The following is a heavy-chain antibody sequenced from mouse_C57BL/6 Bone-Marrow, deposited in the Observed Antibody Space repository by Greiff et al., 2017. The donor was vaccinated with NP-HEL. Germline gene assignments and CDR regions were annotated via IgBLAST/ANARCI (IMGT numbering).Heavy chain of an antibody. CDR3: TGERYYCSSYGGFAN. V-gene: IGHV1-15*01. J-gene: IGHJ3*01. D-gene: IGHD1-1*01. CDR2: IDPETGGT. CDR1: GYTFTDYE. Sequence: QVQLQQPGAELVRPGASVTLSCKASGYTFTDYEMHWVKQTPVHGLEWIGAIDPETGGTAYNQKFKGKAILTVDKSSSTAYMQLRSLTSEDSAVYYCTGERYYCSSYGGFANWGRGTVVTVSA.